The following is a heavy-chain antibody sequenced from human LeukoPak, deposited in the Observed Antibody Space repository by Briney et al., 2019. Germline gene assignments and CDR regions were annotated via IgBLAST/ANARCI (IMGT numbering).Heavy chain of an antibody. V-gene: IGHV4-38-2*01. D-gene: IGHD6-19*01. CDR3: ARVAAVAGADY. Sequence: SETLSLTCAVSGYSISSGYYWGWIRQPPGEGLEWIGSIYHSGSTYYNPSLKSRVTISVDTSKNQFSLKLSSVTAADTAVYYCARVAAVAGADYWGQGTLVTVSS. J-gene: IGHJ4*02. CDR1: GYSISSGYY. CDR2: IYHSGST.